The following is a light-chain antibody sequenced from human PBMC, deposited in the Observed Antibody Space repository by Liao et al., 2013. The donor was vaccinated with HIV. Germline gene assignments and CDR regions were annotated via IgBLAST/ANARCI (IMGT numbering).Light chain of an antibody. V-gene: IGLV3-25*03. J-gene: IGLJ1*01. CDR1: NIGSKS. Sequence: SYVLPQPPSVSVAPGKTARITCGGNNIGSKSVHWYQQKPGQAPVLVIYKDSKRPSGIPERFSGSSSGTTVTLTISGVQAEDEADYYCQSADSSGTYYVFGTGTKVTVL. CDR3: QSADSSGTYYV. CDR2: KDS.